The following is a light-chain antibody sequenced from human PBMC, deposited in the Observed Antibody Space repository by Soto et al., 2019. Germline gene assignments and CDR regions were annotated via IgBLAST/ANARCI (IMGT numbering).Light chain of an antibody. J-gene: IGKJ5*01. CDR3: MQSTQLPPT. V-gene: IGKV2D-29*02. CDR1: QSLLHITGETF. Sequence: DVVMTQPPLSLSVAPGQPASISCKSSQSLLHITGETFLFWYLQKPGQSPQLLIYEVSTRVSGVPDRFSGSGSGTDFTLEISRVETDDVRIYYCMQSTQLPPTFGQGTRLWIE. CDR2: EVS.